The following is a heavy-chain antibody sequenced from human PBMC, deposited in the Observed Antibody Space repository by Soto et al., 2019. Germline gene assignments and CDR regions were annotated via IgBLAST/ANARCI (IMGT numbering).Heavy chain of an antibody. D-gene: IGHD5-18*01. Sequence: SETLSLTCAVSGGSISSSNWWSWVRQPPGKGLEWIGEIYHSGSTNYNPSLKSRVTISVDKSKNQFSLKLSSVTAADTAVYYCARDRGAMVTDNYYGMDVWGQGTTVTAP. CDR2: IYHSGST. V-gene: IGHV4-4*02. CDR1: GGSISSSNW. CDR3: ARDRGAMVTDNYYGMDV. J-gene: IGHJ6*02.